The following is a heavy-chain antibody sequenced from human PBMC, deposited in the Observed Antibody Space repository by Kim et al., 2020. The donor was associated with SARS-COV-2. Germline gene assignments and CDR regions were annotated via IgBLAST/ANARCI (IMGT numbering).Heavy chain of an antibody. D-gene: IGHD5-12*01. CDR2: ISSSGSTI. V-gene: IGHV3-48*03. J-gene: IGHJ4*02. CDR3: ARGRWLRWHPSWTAMVGYYFDY. Sequence: GGSLRLSCAASGFTFSSYEMNWVRQAPGKGLEWVSYISSSGSTIYYADSVKGRFTISRDNAKNSLYLQMNSLRAEDTAVYYCARGRWLRWHPSWTAMVGYYFDYWGQGTLVTVSS. CDR1: GFTFSSYE.